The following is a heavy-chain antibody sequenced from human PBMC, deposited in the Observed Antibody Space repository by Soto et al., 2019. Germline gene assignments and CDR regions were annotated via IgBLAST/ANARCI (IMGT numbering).Heavy chain of an antibody. CDR1: GGSISSYY. Sequence: QVQLQESGPGLVKPSETLSLTCTVSGGSISSYYWSWIRQPPGKGLEWIGYIYYSGSTNYNPSLKRRVTISVDTSKNQFSLKLSSVTAADTAVYYCARALYGSGSYFDYWGQGTLVTVSS. J-gene: IGHJ4*02. D-gene: IGHD3-10*01. CDR3: ARALYGSGSYFDY. CDR2: IYYSGST. V-gene: IGHV4-59*01.